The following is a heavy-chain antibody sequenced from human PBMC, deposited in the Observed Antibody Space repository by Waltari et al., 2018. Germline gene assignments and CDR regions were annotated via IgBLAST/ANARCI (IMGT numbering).Heavy chain of an antibody. J-gene: IGHJ1*01. D-gene: IGHD1-20*01. V-gene: IGHV3-23*01. Sequence: EVQVLESGGGLVQPGGSLRLSCQAYGFTPVTHAIHWVRPAPGKGLEWVSSISVSDATYYADSVKGRFTISRDYSDNTVYLQMDSLRADDTALYFCATPFYNWDDPLHSWGQGTPVTVSS. CDR3: ATPFYNWDDPLHS. CDR2: ISVSDAT. CDR1: GFTPVTHA.